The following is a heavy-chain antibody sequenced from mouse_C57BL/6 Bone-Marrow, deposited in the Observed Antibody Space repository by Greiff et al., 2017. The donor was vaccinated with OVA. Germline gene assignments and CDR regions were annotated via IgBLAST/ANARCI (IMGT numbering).Heavy chain of an antibody. J-gene: IGHJ3*01. CDR1: GFTFSSYA. V-gene: IGHV5-9-1*02. Sequence: EVKLMESGEGLVKPGGSLKLSCAASGFTFSSYAMSWVRQTPEKRLEWVAYISSGGDYIYYADTVKGRFTISRDTARNTLYLQMSSLKSEDTAMYYCTGPSMVTRGSFAYWGQGTLVTVSA. CDR3: TGPSMVTRGSFAY. D-gene: IGHD2-9*01. CDR2: ISSGGDYI.